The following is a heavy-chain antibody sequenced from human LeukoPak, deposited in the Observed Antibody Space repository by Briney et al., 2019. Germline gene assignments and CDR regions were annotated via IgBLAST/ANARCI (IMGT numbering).Heavy chain of an antibody. V-gene: IGHV1-8*01. CDR1: GYTFTSYD. D-gene: IGHD3-3*01. Sequence: ASVKVSCKASGYTFTSYDINWVRQATGQGPEWMGWMNPNSGNTGYAQKFQGRVTMTRNTSISTAYMELSSLRSEDTAVYYCARGLVDFWSGYYNRNFDYWGQGTQVTVSS. CDR2: MNPNSGNT. CDR3: ARGLVDFWSGYYNRNFDY. J-gene: IGHJ4*02.